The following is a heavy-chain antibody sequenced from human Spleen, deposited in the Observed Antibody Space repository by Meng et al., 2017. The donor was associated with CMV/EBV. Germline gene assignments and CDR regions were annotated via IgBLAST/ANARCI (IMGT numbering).Heavy chain of an antibody. D-gene: IGHD3-16*01. Sequence: GVLKISCAASGFNFNDDIVNWLRQAPGKGLEWVSSISSSSSYIYYADSVKGRFTISRDNAKNSLYLQMNSLRAEDTAVYYCARETFSGGQGTLVTVSS. CDR3: ARETFS. J-gene: IGHJ4*02. CDR1: GFNFNDDI. CDR2: ISSSSSYI. V-gene: IGHV3-21*01.